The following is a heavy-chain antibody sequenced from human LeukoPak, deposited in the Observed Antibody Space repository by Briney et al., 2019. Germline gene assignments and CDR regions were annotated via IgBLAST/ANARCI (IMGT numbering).Heavy chain of an antibody. D-gene: IGHD3-3*01. Sequence: GASVKVSCKASGYTFTGYYMHWVRQAPGQGLEWMGRINPNSGGTNYAQKFQGRVTMTRDTSISTAYMELSRLRSDDTAVYYCARDLGPLRLFGVVKRSWFDPWGQGTLVTVSS. J-gene: IGHJ5*02. V-gene: IGHV1-2*06. CDR2: INPNSGGT. CDR1: GYTFTGYY. CDR3: ARDLGPLRLFGVVKRSWFDP.